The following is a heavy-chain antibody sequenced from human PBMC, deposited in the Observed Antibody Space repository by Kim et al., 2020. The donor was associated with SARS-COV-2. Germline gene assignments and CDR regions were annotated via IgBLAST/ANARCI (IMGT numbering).Heavy chain of an antibody. Sequence: GGSLRLSCAASGFTFSSYSMNWVRQAPGKGLEWVSSISSSSSYIYYADSVKGRFTISRDNAKNSLYLQMNSLRAEDTAVYYCARGGFRVAPLLYGMDVWGQGTTVTVSS. CDR1: GFTFSSYS. D-gene: IGHD2-15*01. V-gene: IGHV3-21*01. CDR2: ISSSSSYI. J-gene: IGHJ6*02. CDR3: ARGGFRVAPLLYGMDV.